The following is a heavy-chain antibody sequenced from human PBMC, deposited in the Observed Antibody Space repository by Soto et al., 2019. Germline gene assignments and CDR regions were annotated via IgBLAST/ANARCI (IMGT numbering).Heavy chain of an antibody. CDR3: ARGNHVFDSSGLDFDY. J-gene: IGHJ4*02. CDR1: GAFISRGGYY. V-gene: IGHV4-31*03. Sequence: QVQLQASGPGLAKPSETLSLNCNVSGAFISRGGYYWSWIRELPGKGLEWIGYVYYDGRTYYNPSLQSRLTMSVNTSENQFSLKLSSLTAADTAVYFCARGNHVFDSSGLDFDYWGQGMLVTVSS. CDR2: VYYDGRT. D-gene: IGHD3-22*01.